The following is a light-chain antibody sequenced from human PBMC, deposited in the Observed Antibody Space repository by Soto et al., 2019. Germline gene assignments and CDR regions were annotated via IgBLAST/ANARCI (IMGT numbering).Light chain of an antibody. Sequence: DIQMAQSPSTLSASVGDRVTITCRASQSLSGWLAWYQQKPGKAPKLLIYKASTLESGVPSRFSGSGSGTDFTLTISSLQPDDSATYYCQHYYCYPITFGGGTKVEIK. CDR2: KAS. CDR3: QHYYCYPIT. J-gene: IGKJ4*01. CDR1: QSLSGW. V-gene: IGKV1-5*03.